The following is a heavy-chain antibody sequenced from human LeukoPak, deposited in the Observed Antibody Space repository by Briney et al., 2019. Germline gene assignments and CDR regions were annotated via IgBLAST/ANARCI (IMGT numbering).Heavy chain of an antibody. CDR2: ISFDRSNK. V-gene: IGHV3-30*04. Sequence: GRSLRLSCAASGFTFSSYAMHWVRQAPGKGLEWVAVISFDRSNKYYADSVKGRFTISRDNSKNTLYLQMNSLRAEDTAVYFCAKDRWERQAYMFYGVDVWGQGTTVTVSS. CDR3: AKDRWERQAYMFYGVDV. J-gene: IGHJ6*02. D-gene: IGHD1-26*01. CDR1: GFTFSSYA.